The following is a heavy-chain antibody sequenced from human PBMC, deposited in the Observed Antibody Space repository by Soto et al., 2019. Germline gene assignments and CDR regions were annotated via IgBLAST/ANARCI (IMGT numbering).Heavy chain of an antibody. V-gene: IGHV4-31*03. CDR1: GGSISSGGYY. D-gene: IGHD2-15*01. Sequence: TLSLTCTVSGGSISSGGYYWSWIRQHPGKGLEWIGYIYYSGSTYYNPSLKSRVTISVDTSKNQFSLKLSSVTAADTAVYYCARGHGWYSYNWFDPWGQGTLVTVSS. CDR3: ARGHGWYSYNWFDP. J-gene: IGHJ5*02. CDR2: IYYSGST.